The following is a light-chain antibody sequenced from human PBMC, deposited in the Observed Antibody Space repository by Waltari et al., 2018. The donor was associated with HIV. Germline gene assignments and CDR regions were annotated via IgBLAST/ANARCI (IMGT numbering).Light chain of an antibody. CDR3: QQYSDWPPFT. CDR2: GAS. V-gene: IGKV3-15*01. J-gene: IGKJ4*01. CDR1: QSIDNN. Sequence: EIVMTQSPATLSVSPGERATLSCRASQSIDNNLAWYQQKPGQAPRLLIYGASTRATGIPARFSGSGSGTDLTLSISSLQSEDFAVYYCQQYSDWPPFTFGGGTKVEIK.